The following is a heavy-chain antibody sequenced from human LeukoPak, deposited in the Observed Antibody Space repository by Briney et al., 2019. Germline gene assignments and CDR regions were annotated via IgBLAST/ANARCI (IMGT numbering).Heavy chain of an antibody. CDR2: IYYSGST. D-gene: IGHD5-18*01. J-gene: IGHJ4*02. Sequence: SETLSLTCTVSGGSISSYYWSWIRQPPGKGLEWIGYIYYSGSTNYNPSLKSRVTISVDTSKNQFSLKLSSVTAADTAVYYCARDTGYSYGSNVYWGQGTLVTVSS. CDR3: ARDTGYSYGSNVY. V-gene: IGHV4-59*12. CDR1: GGSISSYY.